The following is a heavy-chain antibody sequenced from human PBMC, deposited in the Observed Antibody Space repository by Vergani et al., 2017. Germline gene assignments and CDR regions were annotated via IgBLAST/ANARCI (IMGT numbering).Heavy chain of an antibody. CDR2: VSGSSATP. V-gene: IGHV3-23*01. D-gene: IGHD1-7*01. J-gene: IGHJ4*02. CDR1: GFSFPGYA. CDR3: AKDSYGYLVITGTTGTYFDY. Sequence: EVQLLESGGGLVQPGGSLRLSCEASGFSFPGYAMSWVRQAPGKGLEWVSSVSGSSATPYYADSVKGRFIISRDNSKNTLYLQMNSLRAEDTAVYYCAKDSYGYLVITGTTGTYFDYWGQGTLVTVSS.